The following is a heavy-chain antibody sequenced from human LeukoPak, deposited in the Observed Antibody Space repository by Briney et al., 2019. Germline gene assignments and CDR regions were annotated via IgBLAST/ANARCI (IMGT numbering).Heavy chain of an antibody. CDR2: IKLNGGRT. CDR3: ARDPTYSSSSGY. D-gene: IGHD6-6*01. J-gene: IGHJ4*02. Sequence: SVKVSCTASGYTFTGYYIHWVRQSPGQGLEWMGRIKLNGGRTNYAQKFQGRVTMTRDTSISTAYMELSRLRSDETAVYYCARDPTYSSSSGYWGQGTLVTVSS. CDR1: GYTFTGYY. V-gene: IGHV1-2*06.